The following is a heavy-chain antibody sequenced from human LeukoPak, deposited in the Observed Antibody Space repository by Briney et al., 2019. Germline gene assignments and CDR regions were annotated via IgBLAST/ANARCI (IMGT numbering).Heavy chain of an antibody. CDR1: GFTFTNYW. V-gene: IGHV3-74*01. D-gene: IGHD1-1*01. CDR3: SRGGYNHGFDI. Sequence: GGSLRLSCAASGFTFTNYWMHWVRQAPGKGLVWVSRINNDGSDTIYADSVKGRFTFSRDNAKNTLYLQMNSLRAEDTAVYYCSRGGYNHGFDIWGQGTMVTVPS. CDR2: INNDGSDT. J-gene: IGHJ3*02.